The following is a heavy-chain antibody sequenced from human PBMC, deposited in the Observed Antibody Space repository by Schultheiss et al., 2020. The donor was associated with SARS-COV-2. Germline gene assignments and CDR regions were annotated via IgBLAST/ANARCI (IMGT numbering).Heavy chain of an antibody. CDR1: GGSISGYY. CDR2: IYYSGST. CDR3: AREGGSYGGGEDAFDI. D-gene: IGHD1-26*01. V-gene: IGHV4-59*12. Sequence: SETLSLTCTVSGGSISGYYWSWIRQPPGKGLEWIGYIYYSGSTNYNPSLKSRVTISVDTSKNQFSLKLSSVTAADTAVYYCAREGGSYGGGEDAFDIWGQGTMVTVSS. J-gene: IGHJ3*02.